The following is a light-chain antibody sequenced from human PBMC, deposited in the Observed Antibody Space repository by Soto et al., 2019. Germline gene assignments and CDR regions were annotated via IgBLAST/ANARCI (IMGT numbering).Light chain of an antibody. CDR3: QQYGSSPAWT. V-gene: IGKV3-20*01. J-gene: IGKJ1*01. CDR2: GAS. CDR1: QSVSSSY. Sequence: EIVVTQSPGTLSLSPGERATLSCRASQSVSSSYLAWYQQKPGQAPRLLIYGASSRATGIPDRFSGSGSGTDFTLTISRLEPEDFAVYYCQQYGSSPAWTSCQGTKVDNK.